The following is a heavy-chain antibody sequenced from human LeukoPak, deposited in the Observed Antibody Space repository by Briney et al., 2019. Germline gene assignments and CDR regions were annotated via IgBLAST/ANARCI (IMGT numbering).Heavy chain of an antibody. J-gene: IGHJ5*02. CDR1: GRSISSYY. V-gene: IGHV4-59*01. CDR2: IYHSGST. Sequence: SETLSLTCTVSGRSISSYYWSWIRQPPGKGLEWIGYIYHSGSTNYNPSLKSRVTISVDTSKNQFSLKLSSVTAADTAVYYCARAYHDSSGYYYVRWFDPWGQGTLVTVSS. CDR3: ARAYHDSSGYYYVRWFDP. D-gene: IGHD3-22*01.